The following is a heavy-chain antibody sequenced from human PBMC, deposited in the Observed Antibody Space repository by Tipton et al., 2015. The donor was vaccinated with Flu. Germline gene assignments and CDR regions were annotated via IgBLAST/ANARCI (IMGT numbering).Heavy chain of an antibody. Sequence: TLSLTCTVSGGFFSSYYWNWIRQPPEKGLEWIGEITKSLTTKYNPSLESRVTISIDTSKNQFSLRLTYVTAADTGVYYCAKGFMVFGVNWFDPWGPGTQVTVSS. J-gene: IGHJ5*02. V-gene: IGHV4-34*01. D-gene: IGHD3/OR15-3a*01. CDR3: AKGFMVFGVNWFDP. CDR2: ITKSLTT. CDR1: GGFFSSYY.